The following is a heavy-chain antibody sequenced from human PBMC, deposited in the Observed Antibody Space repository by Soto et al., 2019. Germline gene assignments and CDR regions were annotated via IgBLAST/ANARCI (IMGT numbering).Heavy chain of an antibody. CDR2: IWYDGSNK. V-gene: IGHV3-33*01. CDR1: GFTFSSYC. J-gene: IGHJ6*01. D-gene: IGHD3-3*01. Sequence: PGGSLRLSCAASGFTFSSYCMHWVRQAPCKGLEWVAVIWYDGSNKYYADSVRGRFTISRDNSKNTLYLQMNSLRAEDTAVYYYARVVYDFCSGYLRLHDVWGQRTTVTVSS. CDR3: ARVVYDFCSGYLRLHDV.